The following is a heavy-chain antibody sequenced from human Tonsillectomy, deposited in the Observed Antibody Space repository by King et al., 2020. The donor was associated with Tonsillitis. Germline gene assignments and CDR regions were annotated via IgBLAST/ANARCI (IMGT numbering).Heavy chain of an antibody. CDR2: IYSGGRST. J-gene: IGHJ6*02. Sequence: VQLVESGGGLVQPGGSLRLSCAASGFTFSSYAMSWVRQAPGKGLEWVSDIYSGGRSTYYADSVKGRFTISRDNSKNTLYLQMYNLRAEDTAVYYCAKGVVRGDIYYYDGMDVWGQGPTVTVSS. CDR1: GFTFSSYA. V-gene: IGHV3-23*03. D-gene: IGHD3-10*01. CDR3: AKGVVRGDIYYYDGMDV.